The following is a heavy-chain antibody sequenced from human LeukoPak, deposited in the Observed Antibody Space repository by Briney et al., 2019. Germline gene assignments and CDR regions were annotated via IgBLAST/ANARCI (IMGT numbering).Heavy chain of an antibody. CDR1: GGSISSYY. D-gene: IGHD4-23*01. CDR3: ARCGKATVVTV. V-gene: IGHV4-4*07. Sequence: SETLFLTCTVSGGSISSYYWSWIRQPAGKGLEWIGRIYSSGSTNYNPSLKSRVTMSVDTSKNQFSLKLSSVTAADTAVYYCARCGKATVVTVWGQGTLVTVSS. J-gene: IGHJ4*02. CDR2: IYSSGST.